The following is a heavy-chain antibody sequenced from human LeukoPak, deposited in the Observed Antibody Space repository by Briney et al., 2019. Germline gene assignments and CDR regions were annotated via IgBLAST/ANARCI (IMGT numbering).Heavy chain of an antibody. CDR1: GYTSTSSW. CDR3: ARSFLTDSSGYPIFDY. Sequence: GESLQISCKGSGYTSTSSWIAWVRQMPGKGLEWMGIIYPGDSDTRYIPSFQGQVTISADKSISTAYLQWSSLKASDTAMYYCARSFLTDSSGYPIFDYWGRGTLVAVSS. CDR2: IYPGDSDT. D-gene: IGHD3-22*01. J-gene: IGHJ4*02. V-gene: IGHV5-51*01.